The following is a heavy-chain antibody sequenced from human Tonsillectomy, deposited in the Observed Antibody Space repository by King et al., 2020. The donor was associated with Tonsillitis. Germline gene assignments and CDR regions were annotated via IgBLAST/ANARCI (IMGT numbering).Heavy chain of an antibody. Sequence: QLVQSGAEVKKPGASVKVSCKASGYTFTDYYMYWVRQAPGQGLEWMGWINPNSGGTKYAQKFQGRVTMTRDTSINAAYMELSRLSYDDTAVYFCARDSYYDGSGYSDSWGQGTLVTVSS. CDR1: GYTFTDYY. D-gene: IGHD3-22*01. CDR3: ARDSYYDGSGYSDS. CDR2: INPNSGGT. J-gene: IGHJ4*02. V-gene: IGHV1-2*02.